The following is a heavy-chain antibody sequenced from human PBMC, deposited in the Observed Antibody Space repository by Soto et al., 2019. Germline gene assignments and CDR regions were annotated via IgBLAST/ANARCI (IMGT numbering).Heavy chain of an antibody. J-gene: IGHJ2*01. V-gene: IGHV1-2*04. CDR2: INPNSGGT. CDR1: GYTFTGYY. Sequence: ASVKVSCKASGYTFTGYYMHWVRQAPGQGLEWMGWINPNSGGTNYAQKFQGWVTMNRDTSISTAYMELSRLRSDDTAVYYCARGAIMTTVTTGHWYFDLWGRGTLVTVSS. CDR3: ARGAIMTTVTTGHWYFDL. D-gene: IGHD4-17*01.